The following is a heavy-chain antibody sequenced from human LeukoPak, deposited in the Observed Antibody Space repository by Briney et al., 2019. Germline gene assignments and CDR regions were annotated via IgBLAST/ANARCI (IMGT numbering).Heavy chain of an antibody. J-gene: IGHJ3*02. V-gene: IGHV3-20*04. CDR2: INWRGGIT. Sequence: PGGSLRLSCATSGFNFNDYGFTWVRQVPGKGLEWVAGINWRGGITGYGDSMKGRFTISRDNAKNTLYLQMNSLRAEDTAVYYCASYCSGGSCEDAFDIWGQGTMVTVSS. CDR1: GFNFNDYG. D-gene: IGHD2-15*01. CDR3: ASYCSGGSCEDAFDI.